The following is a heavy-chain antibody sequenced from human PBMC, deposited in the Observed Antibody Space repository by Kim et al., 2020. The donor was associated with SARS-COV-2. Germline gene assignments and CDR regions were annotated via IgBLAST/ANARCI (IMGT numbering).Heavy chain of an antibody. J-gene: IGHJ4*02. V-gene: IGHV3-15*01. CDR1: GFTFTKAW. D-gene: IGHD1-20*01. CDR2: IKSTTNGGAT. CDR3: STDGGIDAYGIFEY. Sequence: GGSLRLSCAASGFTFTKAWMSWVHQVPGKGLEWDGRIKSTTNGGATDYAAPVKGRFTILRDDSKNMLYLQMNGLKTEDTAEYYCSTDGGIDAYGIFEYWGQGIQVTVSS.